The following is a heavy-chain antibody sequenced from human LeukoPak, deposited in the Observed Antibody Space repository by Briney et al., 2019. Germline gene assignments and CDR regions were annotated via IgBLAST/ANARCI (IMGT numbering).Heavy chain of an antibody. V-gene: IGHV1-18*01. Sequence: ASVKVSCKASGGTFSSYAISWVRQAPGQGLEWMGWISAYNGNTNYAQKLQGRVTMTTDTSTSTAYMELRSLRSDDTAVYYCARDLTTVVPAANYWGQGTLVTVSS. J-gene: IGHJ4*02. CDR2: ISAYNGNT. CDR3: ARDLTTVVPAANY. D-gene: IGHD2-2*01. CDR1: GGTFSSYA.